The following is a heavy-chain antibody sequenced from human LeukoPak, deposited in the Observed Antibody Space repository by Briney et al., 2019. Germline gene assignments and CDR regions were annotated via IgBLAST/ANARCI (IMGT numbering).Heavy chain of an antibody. CDR1: GFTFDDYA. CDR3: AKAKVVVAATPLFDY. V-gene: IGHV3-9*01. Sequence: PGGSLRLSCAASGFTFDDYAMHWVRQAPGKGLEWVSGISWNSGSIGYADSVKGRFTISRDNAKNSLYLQMNSLRAEDTALYYCAKAKVVVAATPLFDYRGQGTLVTVSS. J-gene: IGHJ4*02. D-gene: IGHD2-15*01. CDR2: ISWNSGSI.